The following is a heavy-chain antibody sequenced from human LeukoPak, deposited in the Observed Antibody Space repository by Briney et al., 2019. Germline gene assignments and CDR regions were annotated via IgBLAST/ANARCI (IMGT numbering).Heavy chain of an antibody. CDR2: ISSSSSYI. Sequence: GGSLRLSCAASGFTFSSYSMNWVRQAPGKGLEWVSSISSSSSYIYYADSVKGRFTISRDNAKNSLYLQMNSLRAEDTAVYYCARLLQAGGHDYGDPNWFDPWGQGTLVTVSS. CDR1: GFTFSSYS. CDR3: ARLLQAGGHDYGDPNWFDP. V-gene: IGHV3-21*01. D-gene: IGHD4-17*01. J-gene: IGHJ5*02.